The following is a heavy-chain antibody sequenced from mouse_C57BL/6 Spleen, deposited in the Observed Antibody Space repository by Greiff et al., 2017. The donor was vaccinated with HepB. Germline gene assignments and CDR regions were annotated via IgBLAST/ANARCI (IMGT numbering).Heavy chain of an antibody. Sequence: EVKLLESGAELVRPGASVKLSCTASGFNIKDDYMHWVKQRPEQGLEWIGWIDPENGDTEYASKFQGKATITADTSSNTAYLQLSSLTSEDTAVYYCNYYGSEFDYWGQGTTLTVSS. CDR3: NYYGSEFDY. CDR1: GFNIKDDY. D-gene: IGHD1-1*01. V-gene: IGHV14-4*01. J-gene: IGHJ2*01. CDR2: IDPENGDT.